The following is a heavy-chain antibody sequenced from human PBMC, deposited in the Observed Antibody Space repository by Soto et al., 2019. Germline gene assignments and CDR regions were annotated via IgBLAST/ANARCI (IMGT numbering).Heavy chain of an antibody. Sequence: QVQLVQSGAEVKKPGSSVKVSCKASGGTFSSYAISWVRQAPGQGLEWMGGIIPIFGTANYAQKFQGRVTITADESTSTAYMELSSLRSEDTAVDYCAREVYYYDSSGYEWFDPWGQGTLVTVSS. J-gene: IGHJ5*02. V-gene: IGHV1-69*01. CDR2: IIPIFGTA. CDR3: AREVYYYDSSGYEWFDP. D-gene: IGHD3-22*01. CDR1: GGTFSSYA.